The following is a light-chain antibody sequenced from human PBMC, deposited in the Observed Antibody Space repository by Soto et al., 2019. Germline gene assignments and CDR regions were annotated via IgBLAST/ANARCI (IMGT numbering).Light chain of an antibody. CDR3: QQRYNWPRIT. CDR1: QSVGSY. Sequence: EIVVTQSPATLSLSPVSRATLSCRASQSVGSYLAWYQQKPGQAPRLLIYDASHRATGIPARFSGSGSGTDFTLTISSLEPEDFAVYYCQQRYNWPRITFGQGTRLEIK. V-gene: IGKV3-11*01. J-gene: IGKJ5*01. CDR2: DAS.